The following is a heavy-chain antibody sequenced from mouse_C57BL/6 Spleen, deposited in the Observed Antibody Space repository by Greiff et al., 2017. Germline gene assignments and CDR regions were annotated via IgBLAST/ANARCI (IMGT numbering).Heavy chain of an antibody. CDR2: INPNTGGT. Sequence: EVQLQQSGPELVKPGASVKMSCKASGYTFTDYNMHWVQQSHGKSLEWIGYINPNTGGTSYNQKFKGKAPLTVNKSSSTANRELRSLTSEDSAVYDCARAYYSKPAWFAYWGQGTLVTVSA. CDR1: GYTFTDYN. D-gene: IGHD2-5*01. J-gene: IGHJ3*01. CDR3: ARAYYSKPAWFAY. V-gene: IGHV1-22*01.